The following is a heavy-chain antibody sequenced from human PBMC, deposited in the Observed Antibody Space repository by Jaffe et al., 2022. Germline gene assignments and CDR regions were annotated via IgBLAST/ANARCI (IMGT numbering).Heavy chain of an antibody. CDR1: GGSISSGSYY. V-gene: IGHV4-61*02. CDR2: MYTSGST. D-gene: IGHD2-2*01. J-gene: IGHJ4*02. CDR3: ARAKMCSSTSCYEFYDY. Sequence: QVQLQESGPGLVKPSQTLSLTCTVSGGSISSGSYYWSWIRQPAGKGLEWIGRMYTSGSTNYNPSLKSRVTISVDTSKNQFSLKLSSVTAADTAVYYCARAKMCSSTSCYEFYDYWGQGTLVTVSS.